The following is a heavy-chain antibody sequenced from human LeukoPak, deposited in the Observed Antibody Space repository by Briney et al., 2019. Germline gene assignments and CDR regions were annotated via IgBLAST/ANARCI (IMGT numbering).Heavy chain of an antibody. CDR3: ARHQDYGDTFDY. CDR1: GASISSSTYY. J-gene: IGHJ4*02. Sequence: SETLSLTCTVSGASISSSTYYWGWIRQPPGKGLEWIGSIYYSGSTYYNPSLKSRVTISVDTSKNQFSLKLSSVTAADTAVYYCARHQDYGDTFDYWGQGTLVTVSS. CDR2: IYYSGST. D-gene: IGHD4-17*01. V-gene: IGHV4-39*01.